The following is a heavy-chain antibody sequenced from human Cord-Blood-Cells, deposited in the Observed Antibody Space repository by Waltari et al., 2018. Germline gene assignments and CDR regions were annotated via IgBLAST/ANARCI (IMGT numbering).Heavy chain of an antibody. V-gene: IGHV4-34*01. CDR3: ARGGNVVVPAAIEEIDY. CDR2: INHSGST. Sequence: QVQLQQWGAGLLKPSETLSLTCAVYGGSFSGYYWSWIRQTPRKGLEWIGEINHSGSTNYNPSLKSRVTISVDTSKNQFSLKLSSVTAADTAVYYCARGGNVVVPAAIEEIDYWGQGTLVTVSS. CDR1: GGSFSGYY. J-gene: IGHJ4*02. D-gene: IGHD2-2*01.